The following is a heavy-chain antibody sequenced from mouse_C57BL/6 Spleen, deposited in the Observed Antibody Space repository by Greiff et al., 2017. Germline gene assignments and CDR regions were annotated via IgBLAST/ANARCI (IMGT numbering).Heavy chain of an antibody. CDR1: GFSLTSYG. V-gene: IGHV2-5*01. D-gene: IGHD2-4*01. CDR3: AIPYDYSSMDY. Sequence: VQLQESGPGLVQPSQSLSITCTASGFSLTSYGVHWVRQSPGKGLEWLGVIWTGGSTDYNADFMSRLSITEDNSKSQVFFKMNSLQADDTAIYYGAIPYDYSSMDYWGQGTSVTVSS. CDR2: IWTGGST. J-gene: IGHJ4*01.